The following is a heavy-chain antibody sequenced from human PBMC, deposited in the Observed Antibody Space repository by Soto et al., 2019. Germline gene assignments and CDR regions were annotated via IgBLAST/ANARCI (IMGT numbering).Heavy chain of an antibody. CDR1: GFTFDDYA. J-gene: IGHJ4*02. CDR3: AKAGYPLLLLSHLGY. D-gene: IGHD2-21*02. Sequence: GGSLRLSCAASGFTFDDYAMHWVRQAPGKGLEWVSGISWNSGSIGYADSVKGRFTISRDNAKNSLYLQMNSLRAEDTALYYCAKAGYPLLLLSHLGYWGQGTLVTVSS. V-gene: IGHV3-9*01. CDR2: ISWNSGSI.